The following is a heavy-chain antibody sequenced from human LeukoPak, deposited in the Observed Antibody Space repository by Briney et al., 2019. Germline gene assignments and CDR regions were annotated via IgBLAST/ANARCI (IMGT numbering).Heavy chain of an antibody. CDR3: ARPHDGGSYCNDAFDI. D-gene: IGHD1-26*01. CDR2: INPDSGGT. V-gene: IGHV1-2*02. Sequence: ASVQVSCKASGYTFTDYYLHWVRPAPAQELEWMGWINPDSGGTRYSRSFQGRSHMTRDTSINTVYMELSRLRSDDTAVYYCARPHDGGSYCNDAFDIWGQGTMVTVSS. CDR1: GYTFTDYY. J-gene: IGHJ3*02.